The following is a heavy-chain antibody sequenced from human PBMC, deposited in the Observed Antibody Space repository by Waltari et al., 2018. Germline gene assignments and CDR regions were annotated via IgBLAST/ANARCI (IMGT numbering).Heavy chain of an antibody. J-gene: IGHJ6*02. Sequence: EVQLVESGGGLIQPGGSLSLSCAASGFTVSSNYMSWVRKAPGKGLEWVSVIYSGGSTYYADSVKGRFTISRDNSKNTLYLQMNSLRAEDTAVYYCARDLLRFHYYYGMDVWGQGTTVTVSS. CDR3: ARDLLRFHYYYGMDV. CDR1: GFTVSSNY. D-gene: IGHD3-3*01. V-gene: IGHV3-53*01. CDR2: IYSGGST.